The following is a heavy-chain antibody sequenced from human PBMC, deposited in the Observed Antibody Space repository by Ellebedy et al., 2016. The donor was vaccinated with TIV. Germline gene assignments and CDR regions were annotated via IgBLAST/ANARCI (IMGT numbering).Heavy chain of an antibody. CDR2: IYYSGST. CDR1: GGSISSYY. Sequence: MPSETLSLTCTVSGGSISSYYWGRIRQPPGKGLEWIGSIYYSGSTYYNPSLKSRVTISVDTSKNQFSLKLSSVTAADTAVYYCARFDSYGYSPPLNWYFDLWGRGTLGTVSS. D-gene: IGHD5-18*01. CDR3: ARFDSYGYSPPLNWYFDL. V-gene: IGHV4-39*07. J-gene: IGHJ2*01.